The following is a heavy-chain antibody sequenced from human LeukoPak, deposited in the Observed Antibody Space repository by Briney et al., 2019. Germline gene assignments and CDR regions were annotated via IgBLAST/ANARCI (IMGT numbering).Heavy chain of an antibody. CDR2: ISSSYI. Sequence: PGRSLRLSCAASGFTFSSYSMNWVRQAPGKGLEWVSSISSSYIYYADSVKGRFTISRDNAKNSLYLQMNSLRAEDTAVYYCARDLSGIAAAGTYYYMDVWGKGTTVTISS. D-gene: IGHD6-13*01. CDR3: ARDLSGIAAAGTYYYMDV. J-gene: IGHJ6*03. V-gene: IGHV3-21*01. CDR1: GFTFSSYS.